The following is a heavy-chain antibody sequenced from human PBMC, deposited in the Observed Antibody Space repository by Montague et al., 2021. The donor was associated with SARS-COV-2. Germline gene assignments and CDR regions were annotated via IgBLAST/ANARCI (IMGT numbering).Heavy chain of an antibody. CDR3: ARGVASSEGNWFDP. D-gene: IGHD6-13*01. V-gene: IGHV4-59*01. J-gene: IGHJ5*02. CDR1: GVSISSYY. Sequence: SETLSLTCTVSGVSISSYYWIWIRQPPGKGLEWIGSIYYTGSTNXNPSLKSRVTISVDTSKNQFSLKLSSVTAADTAVYYCARGVASSEGNWFDPWGQGTLVTVSS. CDR2: IYYTGST.